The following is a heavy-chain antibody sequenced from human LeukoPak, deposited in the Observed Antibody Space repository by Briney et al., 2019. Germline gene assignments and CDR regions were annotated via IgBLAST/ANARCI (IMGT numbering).Heavy chain of an antibody. D-gene: IGHD2-2*01. Sequence: GGSLRLSCAASGFTFSSYSMNWVRQAPGKGLEWVSSISSSSSYIYYADSVKGRFTISRDNAKNSLYLQMNNLRAEDTAVYYCARLGVPAAFDYWGQGTLVTVSS. CDR2: ISSSSSYI. CDR3: ARLGVPAAFDY. CDR1: GFTFSSYS. J-gene: IGHJ4*02. V-gene: IGHV3-21*01.